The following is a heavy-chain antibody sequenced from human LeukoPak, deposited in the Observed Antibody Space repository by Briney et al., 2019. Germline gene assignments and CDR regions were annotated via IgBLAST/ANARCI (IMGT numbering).Heavy chain of an antibody. V-gene: IGHV3-66*01. CDR3: ARGSEYYYDSSGYSDY. D-gene: IGHD3-22*01. CDR2: IYSGGST. CDR1: GFTVSSNY. Sequence: GGSLRLSCAASGFTVSSNYMSWVRQAPGKGLEWVSVIYSGGSTYYADSVKGRFTISRDNSKNTLYLQMNSLRAEDTAVYYCARGSEYYYDSSGYSDYWGQGTLVTVSS. J-gene: IGHJ4*02.